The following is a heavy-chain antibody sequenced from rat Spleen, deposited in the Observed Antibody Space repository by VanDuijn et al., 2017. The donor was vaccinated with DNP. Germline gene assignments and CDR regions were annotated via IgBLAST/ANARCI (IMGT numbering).Heavy chain of an antibody. J-gene: IGHJ4*01. CDR2: PASGGGT. D-gene: IGHD1-3*01. Sequence: QVQLKESGPGLVQHSQTLSLTCTVSAFALIRYGLHWVRHHPGKVHEWIDCPASGGGTYYNSTLKSRLSISRDTSKSQVFLKMNSVQTEDTAMYFCARSLATVAPTGAMDAWGQGTSVTVSS. V-gene: IGHV2S8*01. CDR3: ARSLATVAPTGAMDA. CDR1: AFALIRYG.